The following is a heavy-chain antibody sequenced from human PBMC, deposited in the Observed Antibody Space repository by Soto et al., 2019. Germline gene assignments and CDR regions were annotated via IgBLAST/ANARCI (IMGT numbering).Heavy chain of an antibody. CDR3: PTCHNSAPVLYCDFDL. J-gene: IGHJ2*01. Sequence: GGSLRLSCAASGFTFSSYAMHWVRQAPGKGLEWVAVISYDGSNKYYADSVKGRFTISRDNSKNTLYLQMNSLRADDMAVYYCPTCHNSAPVLYCDFDLWGRCTLVTVSS. CDR2: ISYDGSNK. V-gene: IGHV3-30*04. D-gene: IGHD2-21*01. CDR1: GFTFSSYA.